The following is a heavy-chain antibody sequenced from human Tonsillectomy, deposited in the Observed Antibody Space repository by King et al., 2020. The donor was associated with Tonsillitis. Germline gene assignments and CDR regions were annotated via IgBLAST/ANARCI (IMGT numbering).Heavy chain of an antibody. CDR2: INPGSGST. CDR1: RYTFINYY. D-gene: IGHD1/OR15-1a*01. V-gene: IGHV1-46*01. Sequence: VQLVESGAEVKKPGTAVKIACKASRYTFINYYMHWVRQAPGQGLEWMGMINPGSGSTNYALEFQGRVTMNADTSTSTVNMEGSSLRFEDTAVYYCASGEHLQDKDAFDYWGQGTMVTVSS. CDR3: ASGEHLQDKDAFDY. J-gene: IGHJ4*02.